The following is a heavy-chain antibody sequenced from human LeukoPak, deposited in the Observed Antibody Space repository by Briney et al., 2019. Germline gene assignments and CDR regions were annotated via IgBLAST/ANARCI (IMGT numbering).Heavy chain of an antibody. CDR3: AASGYNAYFDY. J-gene: IGHJ4*02. CDR1: GGSINGGNYY. CDR2: IYYSGST. V-gene: IGHV4-61*01. D-gene: IGHD5-24*01. Sequence: DPSETLSLTCTVSGGSINGGNYYWTWIRQPPGKGLEWIGYIYYSGSTNYNPSLKSRVTISVDTSKNQFSLKLSSVTAADTAVYYCAASGYNAYFDYWGQGTLVTVSS.